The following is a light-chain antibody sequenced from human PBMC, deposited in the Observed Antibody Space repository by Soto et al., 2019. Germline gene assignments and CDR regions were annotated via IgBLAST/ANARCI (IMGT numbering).Light chain of an antibody. CDR3: QKYNNAPRT. CDR2: AAS. V-gene: IGKV1-27*01. J-gene: IGKJ1*01. CDR1: QGISNY. Sequence: DIQMTQSPSSLSAYVGDTVTITCRASQGISNYLAWYQQKPWQVPNLLIYAASTLQSGVRSRFSGSGSGTDFTLTISSLRPEDVATYYCQKYNNAPRTFGQGTTVEI.